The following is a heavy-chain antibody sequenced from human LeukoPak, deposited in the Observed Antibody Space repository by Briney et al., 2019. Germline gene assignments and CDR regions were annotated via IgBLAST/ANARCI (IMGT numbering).Heavy chain of an antibody. CDR3: ARQGCSSTSCYFFDY. Sequence: ASVKVSCKASGYTFTGYYMHWVRQAPGQGLEWMGWINPNSGGTNYAQKFQGWVTMTRDTSISTAYMELGRLRSDDTAVYYCARQGCSSTSCYFFDYWGQGTLVTVSS. CDR2: INPNSGGT. D-gene: IGHD2-2*01. V-gene: IGHV1-2*04. CDR1: GYTFTGYY. J-gene: IGHJ4*02.